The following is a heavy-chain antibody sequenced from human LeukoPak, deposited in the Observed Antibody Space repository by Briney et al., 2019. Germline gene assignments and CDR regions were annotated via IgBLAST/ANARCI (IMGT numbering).Heavy chain of an antibody. Sequence: PSETLSLTCTVSGGSINSGDSLWTWIRQHPGKGLESIGYMYYNGNSYYNPSLKSRVTISLDTSENQFSLRLSSVSAADTAVYFCARAMCTGVSGYCSDGSHLYLDYWGRGTLVTVSS. J-gene: IGHJ4*02. CDR3: ARAMCTGVSGYCSDGSHLYLDY. V-gene: IGHV4-31*03. D-gene: IGHD2-15*01. CDR1: GGSINSGDSL. CDR2: MYYNGNS.